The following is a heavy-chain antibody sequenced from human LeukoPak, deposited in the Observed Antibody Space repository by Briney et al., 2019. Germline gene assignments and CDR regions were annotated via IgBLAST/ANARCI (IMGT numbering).Heavy chain of an antibody. D-gene: IGHD3-10*01. CDR3: ATDQRRWSGPRQIYYYGMDV. Sequence: ASVKVSCKVSGYTLTELSMHWVRQAPGKGLEWMGGFDPEDGETIYAQKFQGRVTMTEDTSTDTAYMELRSLRSEDTAVYYCATDQRRWSGPRQIYYYGMDVWGQGTTVTVSS. V-gene: IGHV1-24*01. CDR2: FDPEDGET. CDR1: GYTLTELS. J-gene: IGHJ6*02.